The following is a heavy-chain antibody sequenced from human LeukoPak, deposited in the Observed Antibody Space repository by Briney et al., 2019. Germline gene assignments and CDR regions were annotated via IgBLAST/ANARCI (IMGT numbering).Heavy chain of an antibody. CDR3: ARGPKVSYGSKDYDY. D-gene: IGHD4-23*01. Sequence: GGSLRLSCAASGFTFSSYWMSWVRQAPGKGLEWVANIKQDGSEKYYVDSVKGRFTISRDNAKNSLYLQMNSLRAEDTAVYYCARGPKVSYGSKDYDYWGQGTLVSVSS. CDR2: IKQDGSEK. V-gene: IGHV3-7*01. J-gene: IGHJ4*02. CDR1: GFTFSSYW.